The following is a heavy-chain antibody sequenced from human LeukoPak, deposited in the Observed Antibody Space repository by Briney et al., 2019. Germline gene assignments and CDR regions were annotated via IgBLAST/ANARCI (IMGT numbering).Heavy chain of an antibody. J-gene: IGHJ4*02. Sequence: SETLSLTCAVYGGSFSGYYWSWIRQPPGKGLEWIGEINHSGSTNYNPSLKSRVTISVDTSKSQFSLKLSSVTAADTAVYYCARTSGSYHFDYWGQGTLVTVSS. D-gene: IGHD1-26*01. V-gene: IGHV4-34*01. CDR3: ARTSGSYHFDY. CDR2: INHSGST. CDR1: GGSFSGYY.